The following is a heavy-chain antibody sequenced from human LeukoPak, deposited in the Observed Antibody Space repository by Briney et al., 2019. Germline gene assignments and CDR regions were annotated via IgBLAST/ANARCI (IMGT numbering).Heavy chain of an antibody. CDR3: TREARVGNWFDP. CDR1: GYTFTDHY. Sequence: GASVKVSCRASGYTFTDHYIHWVRQAPGQGLEWMGWINPDNGGTNYAQKFRGRVTMTRDTSIRTVYMDLSRLRSDDTAVFYCTREARVGNWFDPWGQGTQVTVSS. J-gene: IGHJ5*02. CDR2: INPDNGGT. D-gene: IGHD2-2*01. V-gene: IGHV1-2*02.